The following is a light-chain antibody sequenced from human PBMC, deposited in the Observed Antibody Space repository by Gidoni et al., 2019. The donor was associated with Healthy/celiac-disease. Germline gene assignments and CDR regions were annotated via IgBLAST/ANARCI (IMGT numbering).Light chain of an antibody. V-gene: IGKV1-39*01. CDR2: AAS. CDR3: QQSYSTPPWT. Sequence: DIQMTQSPSSLSASVGDRVTITCRESQSISSYLNWYQQKPGKPPKLLIYAASSLQSGVPSRFSGSGSGTDFTLTISSMQPEDFATYYCQQSYSTPPWTFGQGTKLEIK. J-gene: IGKJ2*01. CDR1: QSISSY.